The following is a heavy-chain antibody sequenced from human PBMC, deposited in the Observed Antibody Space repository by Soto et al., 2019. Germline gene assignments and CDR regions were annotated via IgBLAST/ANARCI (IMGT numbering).Heavy chain of an antibody. D-gene: IGHD2-2*01. J-gene: IGHJ3*02. CDR2: INHSGST. Sequence: SETLSLTCAVSGGSFSGYYWSWIRQPPGKGLEWIGEINHSGSTNYNPSLKSRVTISVDTSKNQFSLKLSSVTAADTAVYYCARRPGDWSSTRWYAFDIWGQGTMVTVSS. V-gene: IGHV4-34*01. CDR3: ARRPGDWSSTRWYAFDI. CDR1: GGSFSGYY.